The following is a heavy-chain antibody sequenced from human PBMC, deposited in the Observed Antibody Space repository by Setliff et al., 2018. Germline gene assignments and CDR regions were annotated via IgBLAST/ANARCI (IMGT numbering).Heavy chain of an antibody. Sequence: GGSLRLSCAASGFTFRSYWMSWVRQAPGKGLEWVANIKKDGSIKYYLDSVRGRFTISRDNAENSLYLQMNSLRAGDTVVYYCARAYDSSGYYDYYYGMDVWGQGTTVTVSS. CDR3: ARAYDSSGYYDYYYGMDV. J-gene: IGHJ6*02. D-gene: IGHD3-22*01. V-gene: IGHV3-7*01. CDR1: GFTFRSYW. CDR2: IKKDGSIK.